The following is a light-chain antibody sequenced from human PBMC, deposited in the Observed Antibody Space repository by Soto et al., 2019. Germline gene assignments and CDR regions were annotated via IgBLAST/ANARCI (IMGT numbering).Light chain of an antibody. CDR1: QPISSW. V-gene: IGKV1-5*01. J-gene: IGKJ2*03. CDR3: QLYTTFPYS. CDR2: DAS. Sequence: DIQMTQSPSTLSASVGDRVTITCRASQPISSWLAWYQQRPGKAPKLLIYDASSLEIGVPSRFSGSGSGTEFTLTISSLQPDDFATYFCQLYTTFPYSFGQGTKLEIK.